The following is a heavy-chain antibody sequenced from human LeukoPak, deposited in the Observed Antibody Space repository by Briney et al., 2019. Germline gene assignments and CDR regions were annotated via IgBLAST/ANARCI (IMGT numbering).Heavy chain of an antibody. Sequence: SQTLSLTCTVSGGSISSGGYYWSWIRQHPGKGLEWIGYIYYSGSTYYNPSFKSRVTISVDTSKNQFSLKLSSVTAADTAVYYCAREYSSSWYVSPPNYYGMDVWGQGTTVTVSS. D-gene: IGHD6-13*01. J-gene: IGHJ6*02. CDR3: AREYSSSWYVSPPNYYGMDV. CDR1: GGSISSGGYY. CDR2: IYYSGST. V-gene: IGHV4-31*03.